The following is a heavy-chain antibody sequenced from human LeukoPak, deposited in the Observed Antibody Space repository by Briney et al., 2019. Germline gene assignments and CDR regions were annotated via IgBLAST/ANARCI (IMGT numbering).Heavy chain of an antibody. J-gene: IGHJ6*03. CDR3: TRVPEGTIFGVLISPYYYSYMNV. CDR1: GFTFSSYS. D-gene: IGHD3-3*01. V-gene: IGHV3-48*01. CDR2: ISSSSSTI. Sequence: PGESLTLSCTVSGFTFSSYSMNWVRQAPGKGLEWVSSISSSSSTIYYPSSVKGRFTISRDNAKNSLHLQINSLTAEDTADYFCTRVPEGTIFGVLISPYYYSYMNVWGKGTTATVS.